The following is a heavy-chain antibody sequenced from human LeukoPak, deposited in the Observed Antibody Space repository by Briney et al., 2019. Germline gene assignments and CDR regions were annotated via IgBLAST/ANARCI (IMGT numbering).Heavy chain of an antibody. Sequence: GGSLRLSCAASGFTFSSYSVNWVRQAPGKGLEWVSSISSSSSYIYYADSVKGRFTISRDNAKNSLYLQMNSLRAEDTAVYYCARPVYSSSSGDYWGQGTLVTVSS. CDR3: ARPVYSSSSGDY. CDR1: GFTFSSYS. CDR2: ISSSSSYI. J-gene: IGHJ4*02. D-gene: IGHD6-6*01. V-gene: IGHV3-21*01.